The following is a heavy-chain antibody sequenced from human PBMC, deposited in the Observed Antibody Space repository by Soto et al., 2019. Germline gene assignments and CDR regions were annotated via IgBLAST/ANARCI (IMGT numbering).Heavy chain of an antibody. D-gene: IGHD1-26*01. J-gene: IGHJ4*02. CDR1: GFTFSSSW. V-gene: IGHV3-7*05. CDR2: IKQDGSEK. CDR3: ARGHPGRLISYYFDY. Sequence: GGSLRLSCAASGFTFSSSWMSWVRQAPGKGLEWVANIKQDGSEKYYVDSVEGRFTISRDNAKNSLYLQMNSLRADDTAVYYCARGHPGRLISYYFDYWGQGTLVTVSS.